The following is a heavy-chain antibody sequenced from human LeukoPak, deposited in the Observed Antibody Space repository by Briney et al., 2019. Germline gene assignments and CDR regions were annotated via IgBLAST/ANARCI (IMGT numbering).Heavy chain of an antibody. J-gene: IGHJ4*02. D-gene: IGHD5-18*01. CDR2: ISWNSGSI. CDR1: GFTFDDYA. V-gene: IGHV3-9*03. Sequence: PGGSLRLSCAASGFTFDDYAMHWVRQAPGKGLEWVSGISWNSGSIGYADSVKGRFTISRDNAKNSLYLQMNSLRAEDMALYYCAKDRRGYSYGYAEFDYWGQGTLVTVSS. CDR3: AKDRRGYSYGYAEFDY.